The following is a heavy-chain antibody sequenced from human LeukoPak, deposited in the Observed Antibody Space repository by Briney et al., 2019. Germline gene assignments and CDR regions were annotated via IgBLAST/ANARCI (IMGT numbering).Heavy chain of an antibody. Sequence: PGGSLRLSCAASGFTFSSYGMHWVRQAPGKGLEWVAFIRYDGSNKCYADSVKGRFTISRDNSKNTLYLQMNSLRAEDTAVYYCAKDEASRIAVAGFFDYWGQGTLVTVSS. CDR1: GFTFSSYG. CDR2: IRYDGSNK. V-gene: IGHV3-30*02. D-gene: IGHD6-19*01. CDR3: AKDEASRIAVAGFFDY. J-gene: IGHJ4*02.